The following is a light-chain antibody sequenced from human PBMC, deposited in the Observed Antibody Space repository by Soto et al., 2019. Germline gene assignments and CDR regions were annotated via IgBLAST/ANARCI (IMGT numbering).Light chain of an antibody. J-gene: IGKJ4*01. CDR3: QQYNNWPPLT. Sequence: EIVLTQSPGTLSLSPGERATLSCRASQSVSSNYLAWYQQKPGHAPRLLIYGASSRATGIPDRFSGSECGTDFTLTISRLEPEDYAVHYCQQYNNWPPLTYGGGTKVEIK. V-gene: IGKV3-20*01. CDR1: QSVSSNY. CDR2: GAS.